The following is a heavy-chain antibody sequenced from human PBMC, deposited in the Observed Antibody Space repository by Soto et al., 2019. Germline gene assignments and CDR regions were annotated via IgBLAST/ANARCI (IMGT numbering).Heavy chain of an antibody. D-gene: IGHD6-13*01. Sequence: GESLKISFKGSGYSFTSYWISWVRQMPGKGLEWMGRIDPSDSYTNYSPSFQGHVTISADKSISTAYLQWSSLKASDTAMYYCARQLGSSSWYKYYYGMDVWGQGTTVTVSS. CDR1: GYSFTSYW. CDR3: ARQLGSSSWYKYYYGMDV. J-gene: IGHJ6*02. V-gene: IGHV5-10-1*01. CDR2: IDPSDSYT.